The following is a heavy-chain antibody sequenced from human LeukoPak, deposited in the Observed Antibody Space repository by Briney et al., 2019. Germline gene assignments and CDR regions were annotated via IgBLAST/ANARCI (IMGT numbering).Heavy chain of an antibody. Sequence: GGSLRLSCAASGFTFDDYAMHWVRQAPGKGLEWVSGISWNSGSIGYADSVKGRFTISRDNAKNSLYLQMNSLRAEDTAVYYCARALDTGYWGQGTLVTVSS. CDR3: ARALDTGY. D-gene: IGHD3-10*01. CDR1: GFTFDDYA. V-gene: IGHV3-9*01. J-gene: IGHJ4*02. CDR2: ISWNSGSI.